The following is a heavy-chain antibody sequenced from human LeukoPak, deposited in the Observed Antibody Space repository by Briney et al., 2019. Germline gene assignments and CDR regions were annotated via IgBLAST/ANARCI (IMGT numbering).Heavy chain of an antibody. CDR3: AKGSSRSGRDFDY. CDR1: GFTFSANA. J-gene: IGHJ4*02. D-gene: IGHD1-26*01. CDR2: ISGSGGDT. Sequence: GGSLRLSCAASGFTFSANAMGWVRQAPGKGLEWVSTISGSGGDTFYADSVKGRFTISRDSSKNTLYLQMNSLRAEDTAEYFCAKGSSRSGRDFDYWGQGTLVTVSS. V-gene: IGHV3-23*01.